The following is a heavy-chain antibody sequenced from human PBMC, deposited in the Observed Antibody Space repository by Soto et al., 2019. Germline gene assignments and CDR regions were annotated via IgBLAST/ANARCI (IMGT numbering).Heavy chain of an antibody. CDR1: GGSFSGYS. D-gene: IGHD6-19*01. CDR3: AREGGCGWYYYDS. CDR2: INYTGTT. V-gene: IGHV4-34*02. Sequence: QVQLQQFGAGLLKPSETLSLTCAVNGGSFSGYSLTWIRQAPGKGLDWIWEINYTGTTNYSPSLSRRVAVSVDTSKNQGSLELRSVSAADTAVYYCAREGGCGWYYYDSWGHGTLVTVSS. J-gene: IGHJ4*01.